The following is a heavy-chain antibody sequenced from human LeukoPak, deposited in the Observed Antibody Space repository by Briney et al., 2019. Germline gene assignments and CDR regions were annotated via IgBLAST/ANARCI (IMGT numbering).Heavy chain of an antibody. D-gene: IGHD4-17*01. J-gene: IGHJ4*02. CDR2: INHSGST. Sequence: SETLSLTCAVYGGSFSGYYWSWIRQPPGKGLEWIGEINHSGSTNYNPSLKSRVTISVDTSKNQFSLKLSSATAADTAVYYCARAWTTVTIFRRWGGPTDYWDQGTLVTVSS. CDR3: ARAWTTVTIFRRWGGPTDY. V-gene: IGHV4-34*01. CDR1: GGSFSGYY.